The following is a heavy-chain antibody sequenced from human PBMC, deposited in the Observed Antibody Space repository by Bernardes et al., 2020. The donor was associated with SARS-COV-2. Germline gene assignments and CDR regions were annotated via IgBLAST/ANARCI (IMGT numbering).Heavy chain of an antibody. J-gene: IGHJ6*02. Sequence: GGSLRLSCAASGFTFSSYAMSWVRQAPGKGLEWVSAISGSGGSTYYADSVKGRFTISRDNSKNTLYLQMNSLRAEDTAVYYCAKVRLDVYYYYGMDVWGQGTTVTVSS. CDR1: GFTFSSYA. CDR3: AKVRLDVYYYYGMDV. V-gene: IGHV3-23*01. CDR2: ISGSGGST.